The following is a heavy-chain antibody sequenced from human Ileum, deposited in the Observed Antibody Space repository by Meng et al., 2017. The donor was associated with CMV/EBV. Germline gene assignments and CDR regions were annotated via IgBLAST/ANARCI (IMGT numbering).Heavy chain of an antibody. CDR2: ISAYNGGT. CDR1: SFTFTNYE. D-gene: IGHD3-3*01. V-gene: IGHV1-18*01. CDR3: ARGDTYYLEWWFDP. Sequence: KDSSFTFTNYEFHEGRQAHGQGLEWMGWISAYNGGTNPAQKFQGRATMTIDTSTSTAYMELRSLRSDDTAVYYCARGDTYYLEWWFDPWGQGTLVTVSS. J-gene: IGHJ5*02.